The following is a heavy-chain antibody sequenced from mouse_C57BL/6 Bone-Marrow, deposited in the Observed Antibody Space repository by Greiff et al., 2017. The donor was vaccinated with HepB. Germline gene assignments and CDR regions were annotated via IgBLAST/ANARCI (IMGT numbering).Heavy chain of an antibody. CDR3: ARDYDYDGYWYFDV. V-gene: IGHV1-55*01. D-gene: IGHD2-4*01. CDR2: IYPGSGST. J-gene: IGHJ1*03. Sequence: QVQLKESGAELVKPGASVKMSCKASGYTFTSYWITWVKQRPGQGLEWIGDIYPGSGSTNYNEKFKSKATLTVDTSSSTAYMQLSSLTSEDSAVYYCARDYDYDGYWYFDVWGTGTTVTVSS. CDR1: GYTFTSYW.